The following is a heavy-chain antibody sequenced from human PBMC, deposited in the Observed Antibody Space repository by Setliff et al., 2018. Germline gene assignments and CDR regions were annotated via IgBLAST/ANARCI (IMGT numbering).Heavy chain of an antibody. Sequence: ASVKVSCKTSGYNFITLGINWVRQAPGQGLEWVGWIGPYSGKTDYAQKFQGRVIMTIDSSTTTAYMELKNLRSDDTAVYYCARDTCSLTSCQDDYFDYWGQGTLVTVSS. D-gene: IGHD2-2*01. CDR3: ARDTCSLTSCQDDYFDY. CDR2: IGPYSGKT. J-gene: IGHJ4*02. V-gene: IGHV1-18*01. CDR1: GYNFITLG.